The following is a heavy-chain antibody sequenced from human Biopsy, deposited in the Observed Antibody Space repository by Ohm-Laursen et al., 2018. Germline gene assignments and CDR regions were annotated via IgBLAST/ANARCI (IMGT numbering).Heavy chain of an antibody. CDR3: ARTPRDSFWSGSYKRGLWFDP. CDR2: VYNGGIT. Sequence: SETLSLTCSVSGGSIISYYWTWIRQPPGKGLEWIGHVYNGGITNYNSSLKSRVTISKDTSKNQFSLQVNSVTAADTDVYYCARTPRDSFWSGSYKRGLWFDPWGQGTLVIVSS. D-gene: IGHD3-3*01. V-gene: IGHV4-59*01. CDR1: GGSIISYY. J-gene: IGHJ5*02.